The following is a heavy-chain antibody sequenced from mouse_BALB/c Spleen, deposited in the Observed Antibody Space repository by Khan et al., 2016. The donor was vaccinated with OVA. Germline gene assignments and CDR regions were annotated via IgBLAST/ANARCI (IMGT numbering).Heavy chain of an antibody. V-gene: IGHV1S135*01. CDR2: IDPFSGGT. Sequence: VQLQQSGPELMKPGASVKISCKASGYSFTSYYIHWVKESHGKSLEWIGYIDPFSGGTTYNQKFKGTATLTVDKSSSTAYLHLSNLTSEDSAVYYCTRQGYVAWFTYWGQGTLVTVSA. CDR3: TRQGYVAWFTY. D-gene: IGHD2-2*01. J-gene: IGHJ3*01. CDR1: GYSFTSYY.